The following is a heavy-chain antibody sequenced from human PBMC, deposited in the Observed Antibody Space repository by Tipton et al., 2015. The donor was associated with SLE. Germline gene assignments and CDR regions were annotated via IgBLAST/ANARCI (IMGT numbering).Heavy chain of an antibody. D-gene: IGHD2-2*01. Sequence: TLSLTCAVYGGPFSGYYWSWIRQPPGKGLEWIGEINHSGSTNYNPSLKSRVTISVDTSKNQFSLKLSSVTAADTAVYYCARGSSLVVPREFAATWYFDLWGRGTLVTVSS. V-gene: IGHV4-34*01. CDR1: GGPFSGYY. J-gene: IGHJ2*01. CDR2: INHSGST. CDR3: ARGSSLVVPREFAATWYFDL.